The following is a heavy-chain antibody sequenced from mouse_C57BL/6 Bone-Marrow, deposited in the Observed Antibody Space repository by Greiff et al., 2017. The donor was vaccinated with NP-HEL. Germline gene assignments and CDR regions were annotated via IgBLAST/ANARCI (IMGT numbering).Heavy chain of an antibody. D-gene: IGHD1-1*01. J-gene: IGHJ4*01. CDR2: ISNGGGST. Sequence: EVKLEESGGGLVQPGGSLKLSCAASGFTFSDYYMYWVRQTPEKRLEWVAYISNGGGSTYYPDTVKGRFTISRDNAKNTLYLQMSRLKSEDTAMYYCARPLYYYGSSSYAMDYWGQGTSVTVSS. CDR1: GFTFSDYY. CDR3: ARPLYYYGSSSYAMDY. V-gene: IGHV5-12*01.